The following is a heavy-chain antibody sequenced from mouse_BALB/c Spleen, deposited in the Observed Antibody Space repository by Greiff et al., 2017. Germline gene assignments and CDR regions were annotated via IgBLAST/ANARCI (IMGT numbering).Heavy chain of an antibody. CDR3: AREGNYAMDY. CDR2: IWAGGST. Sequence: VQRVESGPGLVAPSQSLSITCTVSGFSLTSYGVHWVRQPPGKGLEWLGVIWAGGSTNYNSALMSRLSISKDNSKSQVFLKMNSLQTDDTAMYYCAREGNYAMDYWGQGTSVTVSS. J-gene: IGHJ4*01. CDR1: GFSLTSYG. V-gene: IGHV2-9*02.